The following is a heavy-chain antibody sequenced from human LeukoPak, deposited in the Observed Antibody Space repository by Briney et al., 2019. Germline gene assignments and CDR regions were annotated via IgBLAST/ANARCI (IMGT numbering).Heavy chain of an antibody. D-gene: IGHD3-10*01. CDR1: GYTFTSYA. V-gene: IGHV1-3*01. J-gene: IGHJ4*02. CDR3: ARDRGSLWFGELSFDY. Sequence: ASVKVSCKASGYTFTSYAMHWVRQAPGQRLEWMGWINAGNGNTKYSQKFQGRVTITRDTSASTAYMELSSLRSEDTAVYYCARDRGSLWFGELSFDYWGQGTLVTVSS. CDR2: INAGNGNT.